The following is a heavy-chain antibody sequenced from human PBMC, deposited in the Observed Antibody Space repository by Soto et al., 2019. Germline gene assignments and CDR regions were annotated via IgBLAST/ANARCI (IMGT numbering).Heavy chain of an antibody. J-gene: IGHJ6*02. CDR3: ARVAYYRYAMDV. CDR2: IYNSGNT. CDR1: GGSISSGDYY. V-gene: IGHV4-30-4*01. Sequence: QVQLQESGPGLVKPSQTLSLTCTVSGGSISSGDYYWSWICQPPGKGLEWIGYIYNSGNTYYNPSLKSRVTRSADTSKNQFSLKVSSVTAADTAVYYCARVAYYRYAMDVWGQGTTVTVSS.